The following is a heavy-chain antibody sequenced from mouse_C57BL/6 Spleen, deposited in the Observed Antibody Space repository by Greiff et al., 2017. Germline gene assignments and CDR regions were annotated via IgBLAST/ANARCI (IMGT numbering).Heavy chain of an antibody. CDR2: IYPRSGNT. CDR1: GYTFTSYG. D-gene: IGHD2-1*01. CDR3: ARSYGNFPFDY. J-gene: IGHJ2*01. Sequence: QVQLKESGAELARPGASVKLSCKASGYTFTSYGISWVKQRTGQGLEWIGEIYPRSGNTYYNEKFKGKATLTADKSSSTAYMELRSLTSEDSAVYFCARSYGNFPFDYWGQGTTLTVSS. V-gene: IGHV1-81*01.